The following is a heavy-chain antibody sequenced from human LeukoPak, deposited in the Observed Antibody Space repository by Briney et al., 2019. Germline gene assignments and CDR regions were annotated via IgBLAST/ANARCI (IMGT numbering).Heavy chain of an antibody. CDR1: GGSISSGGYY. CDR3: ARGDDYGDYMAFDI. Sequence: SETLSLTCTVSGGSISSGGYYWSWIRQHPEKGLEWIGYIYYSGSTYYNPSLKSRVTISVDTSKNQFSLKLSSVTAADTAVYYCARGDDYGDYMAFDIWGQGTMVTVSS. CDR2: IYYSGST. V-gene: IGHV4-31*03. J-gene: IGHJ3*02. D-gene: IGHD4-17*01.